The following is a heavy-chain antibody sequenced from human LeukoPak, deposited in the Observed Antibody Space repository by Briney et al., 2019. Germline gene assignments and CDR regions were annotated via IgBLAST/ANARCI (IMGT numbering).Heavy chain of an antibody. D-gene: IGHD7-27*01. Sequence: GGSLRLSCAASGFTFSSYTMSWVRQAPGKGVEWVSTITTSDGNTYYADSGKGRVTVSRDNSKNTLFLQMNSVRGEDTAVYYCAKDGGLWVSAHWGDSWGRGTLVTVSS. CDR1: GFTFSSYT. J-gene: IGHJ4*02. CDR3: AKDGGLWVSAHWGDS. CDR2: ITTSDGNT. V-gene: IGHV3-23*01.